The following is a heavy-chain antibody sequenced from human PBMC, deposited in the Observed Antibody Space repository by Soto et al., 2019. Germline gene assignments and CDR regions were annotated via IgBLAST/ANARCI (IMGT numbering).Heavy chain of an antibody. CDR3: AHHPRQYQLPPGGWFDP. CDR2: IYWDDDK. Sequence: SGPTLVNPTQTLTLTCTFSGFSLSTSGVGVGWIRQPPGKALEWLALIYWDDDKRYSPSLKSRLTITKDTSKNQVVLTMTNMDPVDTATYYCAHHPRQYQLPPGGWFDPWGQGTLVTVSS. CDR1: GFSLSTSGVG. D-gene: IGHD2-2*01. J-gene: IGHJ5*02. V-gene: IGHV2-5*02.